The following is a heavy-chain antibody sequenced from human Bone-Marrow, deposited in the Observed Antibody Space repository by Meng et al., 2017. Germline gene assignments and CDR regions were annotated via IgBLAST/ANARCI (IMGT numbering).Heavy chain of an antibody. CDR3: ARDEDISAAGKLFGDY. J-gene: IGHJ4*02. Sequence: QVQLVQSGAEVKKPGAPVKVSCKPSGYYFPDYYILWVRRAPGQGLEWMGRINPKSGDTHYAQKFQARVTMTGDTSISTAYMELSGLRSDDTAMYYCARDEDISAAGKLFGDYWGQGTLVTVSS. D-gene: IGHD6-25*01. CDR2: INPKSGDT. CDR1: GYYFPDYY. V-gene: IGHV1-2*06.